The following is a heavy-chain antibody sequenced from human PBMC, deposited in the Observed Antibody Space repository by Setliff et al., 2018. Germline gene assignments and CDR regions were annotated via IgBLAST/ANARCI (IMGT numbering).Heavy chain of an antibody. Sequence: QPGGSLRLSCLASGFTFSNNAMSWIRQAPGKGLEWVSVVYSGSPNTYYADSVKGRFTISRDNSRNTLYLQMNSLRAEDTASYYCARDPNGDYVGAFDPWGQGILVTVSS. CDR1: GFTFSNNA. D-gene: IGHD4-17*01. CDR2: VYSGSPNT. CDR3: ARDPNGDYVGAFDP. V-gene: IGHV3-23*03. J-gene: IGHJ5*02.